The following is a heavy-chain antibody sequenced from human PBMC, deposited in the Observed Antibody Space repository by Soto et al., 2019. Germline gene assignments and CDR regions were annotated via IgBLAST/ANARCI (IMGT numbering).Heavy chain of an antibody. CDR1: GFTFSNAW. J-gene: IGHJ4*02. V-gene: IGHV3-15*01. CDR3: STVTPDDLWSGDYADY. D-gene: IGHD3-3*01. CDR2: IKSKTDGGTT. Sequence: GGSLRLSCAASGFTFSNAWMSWVRQAPGKGLEWVGRIKSKTDGGTTDYAAPVKGRFTISREDSKNKLYLQMNSLKTEDTDVYYCSTVTPDDLWSGDYADYWGQGTLVTVSS.